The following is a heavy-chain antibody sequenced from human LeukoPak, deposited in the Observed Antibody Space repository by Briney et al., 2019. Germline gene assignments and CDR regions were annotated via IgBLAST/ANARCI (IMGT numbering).Heavy chain of an antibody. J-gene: IGHJ5*02. CDR1: GFTFSSYW. CDR2: IKQDGSEK. V-gene: IGHV3-7*03. D-gene: IGHD2-15*01. CDR3: ARAEGGRYCSGGSCYGA. Sequence: GGSMRLSCAASGFTFSSYWMSWVRQAPGKGLEWVANIKQDGSEKYYVDSVKGRFTISRDNAKNSLYLQMNSLRAEDTAVYYCARAEGGRYCSGGSCYGAWGQGTLVTVSS.